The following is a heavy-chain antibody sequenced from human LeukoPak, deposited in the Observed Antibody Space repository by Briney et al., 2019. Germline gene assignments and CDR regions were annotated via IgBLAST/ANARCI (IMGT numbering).Heavy chain of an antibody. V-gene: IGHV1-8*01. Sequence: GASVNVSCKASVYTFTSYDINWVGQATGQGREWMGCINPTGGNTGYAQESQGRVTMTRDSSISTAYMELSSLTSEDTAVYYCARKKPTSGAQYWFDPWGQGTLVTVSS. CDR1: VYTFTSYD. J-gene: IGHJ5*02. CDR3: ARKKPTSGAQYWFDP. D-gene: IGHD3-10*01. CDR2: INPTGGNT.